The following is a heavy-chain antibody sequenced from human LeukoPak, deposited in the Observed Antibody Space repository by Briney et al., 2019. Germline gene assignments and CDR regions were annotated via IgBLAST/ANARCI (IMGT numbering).Heavy chain of an antibody. J-gene: IGHJ4*02. CDR3: ARVTALFAFYFDY. CDR2: ISAYNGNT. Sequence: ASVKVSCKASGYTFTNYAFTWVRQAPGQGLEWMGWISAYNGNTNYAQKLQGRVTMTTDTSTSTAYMELRSLRSDDTAVYYCARVTALFAFYFDYWGQGTLVTVSS. V-gene: IGHV1-18*01. CDR1: GYTFTNYA. D-gene: IGHD3-3*01.